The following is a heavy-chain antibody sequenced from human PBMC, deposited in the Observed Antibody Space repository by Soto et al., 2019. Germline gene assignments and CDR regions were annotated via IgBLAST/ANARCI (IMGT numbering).Heavy chain of an antibody. CDR2: ISGYNGNT. V-gene: IGHV1-18*04. D-gene: IGHD3-10*01. Sequence: QVPLVQSGTEVKEPGASVKVSCKASGYTLTSYGVTWVRQAPGQGLEWMGWISGYNGNTNYEQKFQGRVTMTTDTSTSTAYMELRSLRSDDTAVYYCASGTITMIRGVIFWYYGLDVWGQGTTVTVSS. CDR1: GYTLTSYG. CDR3: ASGTITMIRGVIFWYYGLDV. J-gene: IGHJ6*02.